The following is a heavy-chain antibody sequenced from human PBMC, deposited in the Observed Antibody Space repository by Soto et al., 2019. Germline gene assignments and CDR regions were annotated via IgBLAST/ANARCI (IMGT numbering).Heavy chain of an antibody. V-gene: IGHV4-34*01. Sequence: SETMSLTCAVYGGSSSGDYWSWIRQPPGKGLEWIGEINHSGSTNYNPSLKSRVTISVDTSKNQFSLKLSSVTAADTAVYYCARGIKDIVVVVAATRAFDIWGQGTMVTVSS. D-gene: IGHD2-15*01. CDR3: ARGIKDIVVVVAATRAFDI. CDR1: GGSSSGDY. CDR2: INHSGST. J-gene: IGHJ3*02.